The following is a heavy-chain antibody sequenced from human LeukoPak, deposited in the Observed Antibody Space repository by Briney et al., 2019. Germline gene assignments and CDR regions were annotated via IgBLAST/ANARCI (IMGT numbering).Heavy chain of an antibody. CDR1: GFIFTGYF. D-gene: IGHD2-21*01. V-gene: IGHV3-73*01. J-gene: IGHJ5*02. CDR2: IRSKDQNSAT. Sequence: GGSLRLSCAASGFIFTGYFMSWVRQASGKGLEWVGRIRSKDQNSATAYAESVKGRFTISRDDSKNMAYLQMNSLRIEDTAVYYCESSITKAGGSWGQGTLVTVSS. CDR3: ESSITKAGGS.